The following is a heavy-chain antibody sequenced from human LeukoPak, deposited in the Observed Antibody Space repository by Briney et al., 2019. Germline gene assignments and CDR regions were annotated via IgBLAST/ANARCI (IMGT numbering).Heavy chain of an antibody. CDR1: EFTFSSYT. J-gene: IGHJ4*02. Sequence: GGSLRLSCAASEFTFSSYTMNWVRQAPGKGLEWVSSISSSSYYIYYADSVKGRFTISRDNAKNSLYLQMNSLRAEDTAVYYCAKDRSHYYGSGRGFDYWGQGTLVTVSS. CDR2: ISSSSYYI. CDR3: AKDRSHYYGSGRGFDY. V-gene: IGHV3-21*04. D-gene: IGHD3-10*01.